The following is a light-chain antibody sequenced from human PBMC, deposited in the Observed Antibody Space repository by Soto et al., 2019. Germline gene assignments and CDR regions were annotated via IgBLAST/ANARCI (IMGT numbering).Light chain of an antibody. Sequence: DIVMTQSPDSLAVSLGERATINCKSSQSVLYSSNSKNYLAWYQQTPGQPPKMLIYWASTRESGVPDRFSGSGSGTDFTLPISSLQAEDVAVYYCQQYYSPPITFGQGTRLEI. CDR1: QSVLYSSNSKNY. CDR2: WAS. CDR3: QQYYSPPIT. J-gene: IGKJ5*01. V-gene: IGKV4-1*01.